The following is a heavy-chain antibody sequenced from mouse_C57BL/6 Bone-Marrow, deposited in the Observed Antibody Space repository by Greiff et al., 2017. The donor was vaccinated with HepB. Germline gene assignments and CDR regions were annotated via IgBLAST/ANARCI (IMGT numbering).Heavy chain of an antibody. CDR2: INPSTGGT. CDR3: AREGYGGAWFAY. CDR1: GYSFTGYY. Sequence: VQLKQSGPELVKPGASVKISCKASGYSFTGYYMNWVKQSPEKSLEWIGEINPSTGGTTYNQKFKAKATLTVDKSSSTAYMQLKSLTSEDSAVYYCAREGYGGAWFAYWGQGTLVTVSA. V-gene: IGHV1-42*01. D-gene: IGHD1-1*02. J-gene: IGHJ3*01.